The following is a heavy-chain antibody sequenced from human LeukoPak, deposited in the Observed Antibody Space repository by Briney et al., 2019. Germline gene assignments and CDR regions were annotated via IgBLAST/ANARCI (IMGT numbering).Heavy chain of an antibody. V-gene: IGHV3-21*04. D-gene: IGHD1-20*01. CDR1: GFTFSSYS. J-gene: IGHJ6*03. CDR2: ISSSSSHI. CDR3: AKVGKAARIPGTTSRYYYYMDV. Sequence: GGSLRLSCSASGFTFSSYSMNSVRQAPGKGLEWVSPISSSSSHIYYAHSVKGRFTISRDNAKNSLYLQMNSLRAEDTAIYYCAKVGKAARIPGTTSRYYYYMDVWGKGTTVTISS.